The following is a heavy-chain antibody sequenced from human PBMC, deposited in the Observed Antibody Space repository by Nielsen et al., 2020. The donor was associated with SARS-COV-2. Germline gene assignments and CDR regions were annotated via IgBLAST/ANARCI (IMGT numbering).Heavy chain of an antibody. CDR1: GFTFSSYG. V-gene: IGHV4-4*02. Sequence: GFTFSSYGMNWVRQPPGKGLEWIGEIYHSGSTNYNPSLKSRVTISVDKSKNQFSLKLSSVTAADTAVYYCARRRSGYCSGGSCSVMDVWGQGTTVTVSS. D-gene: IGHD2-15*01. J-gene: IGHJ6*02. CDR2: IYHSGST. CDR3: ARRRSGYCSGGSCSVMDV.